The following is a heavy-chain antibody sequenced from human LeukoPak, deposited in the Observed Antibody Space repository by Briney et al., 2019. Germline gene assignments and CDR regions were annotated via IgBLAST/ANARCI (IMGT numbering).Heavy chain of an antibody. V-gene: IGHV4-34*01. J-gene: IGHJ4*02. CDR1: GGSFSGYY. D-gene: IGHD3-3*01. Sequence: SETLSLTCAVYGGSFSGYYWSWIRQPPGKGLEWIGEINHSGSTNYNPSLKSRVTMSVGTSKNQFSLKLSSVTAADTAVYYCAREKDFSLWDAAVDYWGQGTLVTVSS. CDR3: AREKDFSLWDAAVDY. CDR2: INHSGST.